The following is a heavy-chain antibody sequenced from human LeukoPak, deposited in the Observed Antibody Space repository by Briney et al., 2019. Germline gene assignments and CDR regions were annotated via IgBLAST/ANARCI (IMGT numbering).Heavy chain of an antibody. J-gene: IGHJ4*02. CDR2: ISAYNGNT. CDR3: ARDLVCGIGDY. Sequence: GASVKVSCKASGGTFSSYAISWVRQAPGQGLEWMGWISAYNGNTNYAQKLQGRVTMTTDTSTSTAYMELRSLRSDDTAVYYCARDLVCGIGDYWGQGTLVTVSS. CDR1: GGTFSSYA. V-gene: IGHV1-18*01. D-gene: IGHD2-15*01.